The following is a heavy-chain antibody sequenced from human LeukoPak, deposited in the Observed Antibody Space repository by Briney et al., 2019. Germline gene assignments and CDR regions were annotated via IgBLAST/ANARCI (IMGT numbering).Heavy chain of an antibody. V-gene: IGHV3-33*01. CDR2: IWNDGTNK. J-gene: IGHJ4*02. CDR1: GFIFSRYG. Sequence: GGPLRLSCAASGFIFSRYGMHWVRQAPGKGLERVAVIWNDGTNKKYADSVQGRFTISRDNSKNTLDLQMNSLRAEDTAVYYCARLGSQNYFDYWGQGTLVTVSS. CDR3: ARLGSQNYFDY. D-gene: IGHD3-10*01.